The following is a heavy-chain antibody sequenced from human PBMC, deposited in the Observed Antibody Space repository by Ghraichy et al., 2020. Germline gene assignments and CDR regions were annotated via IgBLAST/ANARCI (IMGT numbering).Heavy chain of an antibody. J-gene: IGHJ3*02. CDR3: AKEDYGGNSEVDDSFDI. D-gene: IGHD4-23*01. CDR1: GFTFSSSG. Sequence: GGSLRLSCTASGFTFSSSGMNWVRQAPGKGLEWISYISSGSIDIYYADSVKGRFTISRDNAKNSLYLQMNSLRDEDTGVYYCAKEDYGGNSEVDDSFDIWGQGTMVTVSS. CDR2: ISSGSIDI. V-gene: IGHV3-48*02.